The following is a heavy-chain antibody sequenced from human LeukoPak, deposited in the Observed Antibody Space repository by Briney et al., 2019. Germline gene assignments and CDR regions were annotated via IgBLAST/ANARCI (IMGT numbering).Heavy chain of an antibody. V-gene: IGHV3-23*01. Sequence: GGSLRRSCAASGFTCSNYAWSWVAPAPGQGLEWVSAISGSGGSTYYADSVRGRFTISRDNSKNTLYLQMNSLRAEDTAVYYCAKPPGGEVDYWGQGTLVTVSS. CDR3: AKPPGGEVDY. J-gene: IGHJ4*02. D-gene: IGHD2-21*01. CDR2: ISGSGGST. CDR1: GFTCSNYA.